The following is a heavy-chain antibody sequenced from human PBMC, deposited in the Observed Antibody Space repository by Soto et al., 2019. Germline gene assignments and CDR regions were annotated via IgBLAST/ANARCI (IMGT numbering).Heavy chain of an antibody. V-gene: IGHV3-23*01. Sequence: AGSLTLSCEASGVTFSTYARSWVRQAPGKGLEWVAGIGDRDGTTYYADSVKGRFTISRDNSKNTLSLQLNSLRAEDTALYYCAKWSIDRGYYYYGMKVWGQGTRVTVSS. CDR2: IGDRDGTT. J-gene: IGHJ6*02. CDR1: GVTFSTYA. CDR3: AKWSIDRGYYYYGMKV. D-gene: IGHD3-3*01.